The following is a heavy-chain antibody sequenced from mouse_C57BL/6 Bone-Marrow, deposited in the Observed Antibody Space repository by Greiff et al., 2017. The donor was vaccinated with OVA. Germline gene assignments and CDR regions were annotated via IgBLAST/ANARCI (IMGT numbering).Heavy chain of an antibody. Sequence: EVQGVESGGDLVKPGGSLKLSCAASGFPFRRYGMSWVRQTPAKRLEWVATISSGGSYTYYPDSVKGRFTISRDNAKNTLSLQMSRLKSEDTAMYYCARHGGNWGAYWGQGTLVTVSA. D-gene: IGHD4-1*01. CDR1: GFPFRRYG. CDR3: ARHGGNWGAY. V-gene: IGHV5-6*01. CDR2: ISSGGSYT. J-gene: IGHJ3*01.